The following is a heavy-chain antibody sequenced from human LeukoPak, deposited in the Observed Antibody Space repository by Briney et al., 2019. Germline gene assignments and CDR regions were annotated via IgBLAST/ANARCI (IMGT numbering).Heavy chain of an antibody. Sequence: ASVKVSCKASGYTFTSYDINWVRQATGQGLEWMGWMNPNSGNTGYAQKFQGRVTMTRNTSISTAYMELSRLRSDDTAVYYCARDGTYYDILTGYPDGSFDIWGQGTMVTVSS. V-gene: IGHV1-8*01. CDR2: MNPNSGNT. CDR3: ARDGTYYDILTGYPDGSFDI. J-gene: IGHJ3*02. D-gene: IGHD3-9*01. CDR1: GYTFTSYD.